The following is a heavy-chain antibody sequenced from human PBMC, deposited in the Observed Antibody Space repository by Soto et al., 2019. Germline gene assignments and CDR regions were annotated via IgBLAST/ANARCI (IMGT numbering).Heavy chain of an antibody. CDR3: ATGLAVVVSIATHNYYYDMDV. CDR2: IGTGGDIT. D-gene: IGHD2-15*01. Sequence: GGSLRLSCAASGFTFSNYAMSWVRQAPGKGLEWVSAIGTGGDITYYADSVEGRFTISRDNSQDTLYEQMNSLRAEDTAVYYCATGLAVVVSIATHNYYYDMDVSCKGTTVTV. V-gene: IGHV3-23*01. CDR1: GFTFSNYA. J-gene: IGHJ6*03.